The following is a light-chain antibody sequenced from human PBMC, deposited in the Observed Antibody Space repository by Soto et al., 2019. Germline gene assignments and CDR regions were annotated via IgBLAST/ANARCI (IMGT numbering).Light chain of an antibody. CDR1: KTIASN. V-gene: IGKV3-15*01. Sequence: EIVMTQSPASLSVSPGDGATLSCRASKTIASNLAWYQQKPGQGPRLLIHGASTRAAAVPARFSGSGSGTDFALTISSLQSEDFAVYYCQQYHNWPPQYTFGQGTKLQIK. CDR3: QQYHNWPPQYT. J-gene: IGKJ2*01. CDR2: GAS.